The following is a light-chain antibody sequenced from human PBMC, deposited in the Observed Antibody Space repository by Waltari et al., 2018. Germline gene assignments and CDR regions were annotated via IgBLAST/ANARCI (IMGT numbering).Light chain of an antibody. CDR2: EVS. V-gene: IGLV2-23*02. CDR1: SSDVGVHYH. Sequence: QSALTQPASMSGSPGQSITISCPGTSSDVGVHYHVSWYQQHPGKAPKLLIYEVSKRPSGSSNHFSGSKSGNTASLTISGLQVEDEADYYCCSYAGGYTYVFGTGTWVTVL. CDR3: CSYAGGYTYV. J-gene: IGLJ1*01.